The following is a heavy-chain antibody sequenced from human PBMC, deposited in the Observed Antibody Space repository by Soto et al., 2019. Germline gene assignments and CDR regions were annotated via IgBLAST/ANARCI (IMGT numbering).Heavy chain of an antibody. J-gene: IGHJ5*02. Sequence: ASVKVSCKASGYTFTSYYMHWVRQAPGQGLEWMGIINPSGGSTSYAQKFQGRVTMTRDTSTSTVYMELSSLRSEDTAVYYCARDHCSGGSCMNWFDPWGQGTLVTV. V-gene: IGHV1-46*01. CDR2: INPSGGST. CDR3: ARDHCSGGSCMNWFDP. D-gene: IGHD2-15*01. CDR1: GYTFTSYY.